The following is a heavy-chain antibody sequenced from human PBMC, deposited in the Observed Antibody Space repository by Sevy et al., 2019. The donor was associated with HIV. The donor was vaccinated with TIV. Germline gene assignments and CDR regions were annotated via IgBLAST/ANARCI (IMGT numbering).Heavy chain of an antibody. CDR3: TRDQWDHGSGSFYFAS. CDR2: ISSSSDYI. J-gene: IGHJ4*02. Sequence: GGSLRLSCAASGFTFSSYTINWVRQAPGKGLEWVSSISSSSDYIYYADSVKGRFTISRDNSENTLYLQMSSLKAEDTAVYYCTRDQWDHGSGSFYFASWGQGTLVTVSS. CDR1: GFTFSSYT. D-gene: IGHD3-10*01. V-gene: IGHV3-21*04.